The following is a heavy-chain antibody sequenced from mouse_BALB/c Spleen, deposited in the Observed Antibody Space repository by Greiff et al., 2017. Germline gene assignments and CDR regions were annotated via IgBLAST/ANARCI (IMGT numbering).Heavy chain of an antibody. J-gene: IGHJ3*01. D-gene: IGHD2-4*01. Sequence: VKLMESGPGLVAPSQSLSITCTVSGFSLTSYGVHWVRQPPGKGLEWLGVIWAGGSTNYNSALMSRLSISKDNSKSQVFLKMNSLQTDDTAMYYYARDDYEAGFAYWGQGTMVTVSA. CDR2: IWAGGST. CDR3: ARDDYEAGFAY. V-gene: IGHV2-9*02. CDR1: GFSLTSYG.